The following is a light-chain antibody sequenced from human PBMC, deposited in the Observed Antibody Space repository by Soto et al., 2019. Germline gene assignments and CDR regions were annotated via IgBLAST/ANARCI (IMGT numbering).Light chain of an antibody. Sequence: DIQMTQSPSTLSGSVGDRVTITCGASQTISSWLAWYQQKPGKAPKLLIYKVSTLKSGVPSRFSGSGSGTEFTLTISSLQPDDFATYYCQHYNSYSEAFGQGTKVDIK. J-gene: IGKJ1*01. CDR2: KVS. CDR3: QHYNSYSEA. V-gene: IGKV1-5*03. CDR1: QTISSW.